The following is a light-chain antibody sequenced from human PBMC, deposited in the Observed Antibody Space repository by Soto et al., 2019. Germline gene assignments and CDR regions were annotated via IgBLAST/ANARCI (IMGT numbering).Light chain of an antibody. CDR2: GAS. V-gene: IGKV1-6*01. CDR3: LQDYTYPYT. J-gene: IGKJ2*01. Sequence: AIQMTRSPSSLSASVGDRVTITCRASQGIRNELGWYQQKPGEAPKLLLYGASSLQSGVPSRFSGSGSGTDFTLTISSLQPEDFATYYCLQDYTYPYTFGQGTKLEIK. CDR1: QGIRNE.